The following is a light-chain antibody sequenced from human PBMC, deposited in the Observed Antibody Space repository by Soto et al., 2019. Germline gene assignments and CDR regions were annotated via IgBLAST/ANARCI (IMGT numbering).Light chain of an antibody. Sequence: DIQMTQSPSSLSASVGDRVTITCQASQTISIFLNWYQYKPGKPPTLLIYTASSLQSGVPSRFSGSGSGTDFTLTISSLQPEDFATYYCQQSYKTPLTFGGGTKVDIK. CDR3: QQSYKTPLT. CDR2: TAS. CDR1: QTISIF. V-gene: IGKV1-39*01. J-gene: IGKJ4*01.